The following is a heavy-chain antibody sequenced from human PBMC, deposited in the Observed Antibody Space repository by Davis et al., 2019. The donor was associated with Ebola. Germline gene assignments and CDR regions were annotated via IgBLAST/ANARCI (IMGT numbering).Heavy chain of an antibody. D-gene: IGHD3-16*01. CDR3: AKEDGGSGWSTFDC. J-gene: IGHJ4*02. V-gene: IGHV3-66*01. CDR1: GFSVSSNY. CDR2: LSSGGIT. Sequence: PGGSLRLSCVVSGFSVSSNYMSWVRQAPGKGLECVSILSSGGITDYTGSVKGRFTISRDNSKNTLYLQMNNLRVEDTAVYYCAKEDGGSGWSTFDCWGQGTLVTVSS.